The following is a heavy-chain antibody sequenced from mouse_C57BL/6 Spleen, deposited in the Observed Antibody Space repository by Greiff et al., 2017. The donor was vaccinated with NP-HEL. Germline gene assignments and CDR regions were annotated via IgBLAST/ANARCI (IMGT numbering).Heavy chain of an antibody. V-gene: IGHV1-69*01. CDR3: AGGGYYYGSSYWYFDV. CDR2: IDPSDSYN. Sequence: VQLQQPGAELVMPGASVKLSCKASGYTFTSYWMHWVKQRPGQGLEWIGEIDPSDSYNNYNQKFKGKSTLTVDKSSSTVYMQLSSLTSEDSAVYYGAGGGYYYGSSYWYFDVWGTGTTVTVAS. J-gene: IGHJ1*03. CDR1: GYTFTSYW. D-gene: IGHD1-1*01.